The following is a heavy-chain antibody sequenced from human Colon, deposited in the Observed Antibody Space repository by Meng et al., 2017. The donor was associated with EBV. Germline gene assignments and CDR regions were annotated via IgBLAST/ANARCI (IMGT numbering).Heavy chain of an antibody. CDR1: GGSISSGGYY. Sequence: QVQLQGAGPGLVKPSQTLSPTCAVSGGSISSGGYYWSWIRQPPGKGLEWIGYIYYSGSTYYIPSLKSRVTISVDTAKNQFSLKLSSVTAADTAVYYCARSAMISAWFDPWGQGTLVTVSS. V-gene: IGHV4-30-4*01. D-gene: IGHD3-22*01. CDR3: ARSAMISAWFDP. CDR2: IYYSGST. J-gene: IGHJ5*02.